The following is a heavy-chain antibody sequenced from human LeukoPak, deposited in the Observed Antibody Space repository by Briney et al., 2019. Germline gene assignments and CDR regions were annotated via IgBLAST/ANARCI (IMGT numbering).Heavy chain of an antibody. CDR3: ARVSYDSSGYLAFDY. V-gene: IGHV4-59*01. Sequence: SETLSLTCTVSGGSIRSFYWSWIRQPPGKGLEWIGHIYYSGSPNYKPSLKSRVTISVDTSKNQFSQKLSSVTAADTAVYYCARVSYDSSGYLAFDYWGQGTLVTVSS. CDR2: IYYSGSP. D-gene: IGHD3-22*01. J-gene: IGHJ4*02. CDR1: GGSIRSFY.